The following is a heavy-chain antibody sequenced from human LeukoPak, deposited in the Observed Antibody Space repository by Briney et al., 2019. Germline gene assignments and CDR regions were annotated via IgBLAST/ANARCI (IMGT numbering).Heavy chain of an antibody. Sequence: GGSLRLSCAASGFTFSSYAMSWVRQAPGKGLEWVSDISGSGGSTNYADSVKGRFTISRDNSENTLFLQMNGLRAEDTAVYYCAKEQRPRYGSGSSYALDNWSQGTMVTVSS. CDR3: AKEQRPRYGSGSSYALDN. CDR1: GFTFSSYA. V-gene: IGHV3-23*01. D-gene: IGHD3-10*01. CDR2: ISGSGGST. J-gene: IGHJ3*02.